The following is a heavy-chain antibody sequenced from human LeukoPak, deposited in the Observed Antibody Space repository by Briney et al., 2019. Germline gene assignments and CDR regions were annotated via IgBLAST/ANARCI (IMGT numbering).Heavy chain of an antibody. J-gene: IGHJ3*02. CDR1: GYTFTSYY. D-gene: IGHD3-3*01. V-gene: IGHV1-46*01. CDR2: INPSGGRT. Sequence: ASEKVSCKASGYTFTSYYMHWVRQAPGQGLEWMGIINPSGGRTSYAQKFQGRVTMTSDTSTSTVYMELSSLRSEDTAVYYCARGAYDFWSGYYGNHDAFDIWGQGTMVTVSS. CDR3: ARGAYDFWSGYYGNHDAFDI.